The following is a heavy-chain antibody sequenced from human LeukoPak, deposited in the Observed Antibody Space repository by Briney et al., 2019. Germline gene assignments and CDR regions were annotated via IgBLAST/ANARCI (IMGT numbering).Heavy chain of an antibody. D-gene: IGHD6-13*01. J-gene: IGHJ4*02. V-gene: IGHV3-30-3*01. CDR1: GFIFRNYA. CDR3: ARGGRSWYLDYFDY. Sequence: GGSLRLSCAASGFIFRNYAMHWVRQAPGKGLEWVALISYDGNIKYYADSVKGRFTISRDNSKNTLYLQMNSLRAEDTAVYYSARGGRSWYLDYFDYWGQGTLVTVSS. CDR2: ISYDGNIK.